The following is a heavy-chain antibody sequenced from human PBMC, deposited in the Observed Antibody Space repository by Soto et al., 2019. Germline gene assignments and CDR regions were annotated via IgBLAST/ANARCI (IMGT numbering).Heavy chain of an antibody. Sequence: PSETLSLTCTVSGGSISSSSYYWGWIRQPPGKGLEWIGSIYYSGSTYHNPSLKSRVTISVDTSKNQFSLKLSSVTAADTAVYYCARHDIVVVPDGFDYWGQGTLVTVCS. CDR3: ARHDIVVVPDGFDY. D-gene: IGHD2-2*01. CDR1: GGSISSSSYY. V-gene: IGHV4-39*01. J-gene: IGHJ4*02. CDR2: IYYSGST.